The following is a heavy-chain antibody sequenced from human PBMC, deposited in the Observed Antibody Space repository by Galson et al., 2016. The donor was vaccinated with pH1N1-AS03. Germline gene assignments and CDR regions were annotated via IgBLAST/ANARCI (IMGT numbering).Heavy chain of an antibody. D-gene: IGHD3/OR15-3a*01. J-gene: IGHJ4*02. CDR3: ANDFNYDFWSGYSFY. CDR1: GFTISNFG. V-gene: IGHV3-30*18. CDR2: ISFDGTNK. Sequence: SLRLSCAASGFTISNFGMLWVRQAPGQGLEWVAIISFDGTNKYYADSVKGRFSISRDNSINTLFLQMSALRAEDTAVYYCANDFNYDFWSGYSFYWGQGALVTVSS.